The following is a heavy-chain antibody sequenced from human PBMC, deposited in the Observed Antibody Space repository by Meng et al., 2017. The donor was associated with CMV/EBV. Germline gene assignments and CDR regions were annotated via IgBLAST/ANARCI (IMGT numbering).Heavy chain of an antibody. J-gene: IGHJ4*02. CDR2: IIPIFGTA. CDR3: ARNQPSRGWSHEDY. D-gene: IGHD2-15*01. Sequence: VRLATAGARVNKPGCSVKVFCKASGGHFSSYAISWGRQAPGQGLEWMGGIIPIFGTANYAQKFQGRVTITADESTSTAYMELSSLRSEDTAVYYCARNQPSRGWSHEDYWGQGTLVTVSS. CDR1: GGHFSSYA. V-gene: IGHV1-69*12.